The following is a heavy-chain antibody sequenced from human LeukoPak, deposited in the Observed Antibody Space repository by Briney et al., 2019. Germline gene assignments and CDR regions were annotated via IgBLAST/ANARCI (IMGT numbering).Heavy chain of an antibody. J-gene: IGHJ3*02. Sequence: GSLRLSCTASGFTFGDYAMSWVRQAPGKGLEWVGFIRSKAYGGTTEYAASVKGRFTISRDDSKSIAYLQMNSLKTEDTAVYYCTRARTMTTVTPRAFDIWGQGTMVTVSS. V-gene: IGHV3-49*04. CDR2: IRSKAYGGTT. CDR1: GFTFGDYA. CDR3: TRARTMTTVTPRAFDI. D-gene: IGHD4-17*01.